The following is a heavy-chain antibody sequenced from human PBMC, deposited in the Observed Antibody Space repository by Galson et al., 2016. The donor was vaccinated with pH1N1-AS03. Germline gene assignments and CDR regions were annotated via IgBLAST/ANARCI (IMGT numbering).Heavy chain of an antibody. CDR2: IRSKAYGGTT. V-gene: IGHV3-49*04. CDR3: ANQNYYDSSGSFDFFDH. D-gene: IGHD3-22*01. Sequence: SLRLSCAASGFSFGDCPMNWVRQAPGKGLEWVGFIRSKAYGGTTENAASVKGRFSISRDDSKNIAYLQMNSLKTEDTAMYYCANQNYYDSSGSFDFFDHWGQGTLVTVSS. CDR1: GFSFGDCP. J-gene: IGHJ4*02.